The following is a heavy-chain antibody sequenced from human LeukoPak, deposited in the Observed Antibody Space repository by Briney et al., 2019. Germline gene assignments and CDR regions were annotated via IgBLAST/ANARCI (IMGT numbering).Heavy chain of an antibody. V-gene: IGHV3-30-3*01. CDR1: GFTFSSYA. Sequence: GGSLRLSCAASGFTFSSYAMHWVRQAPGKGLEWVAVISYDGSNKYYADSVKGRFTISRDNSKNTLYLQMDSLRAEDTAVYYCAKGDDYYDSSGYNWFDPWGQGTLVTVSS. CDR2: ISYDGSNK. J-gene: IGHJ5*02. D-gene: IGHD3-22*01. CDR3: AKGDDYYDSSGYNWFDP.